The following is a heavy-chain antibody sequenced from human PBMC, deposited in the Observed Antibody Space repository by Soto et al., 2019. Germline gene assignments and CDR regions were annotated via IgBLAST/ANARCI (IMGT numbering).Heavy chain of an antibody. CDR2: FDPEDGET. D-gene: IGHD6-13*01. CDR3: ATDSGIAPWYYFDY. J-gene: IGHJ4*02. V-gene: IGHV1-24*01. CDR1: RYTPPELS. Sequence: GGPLKGSCKVFRYTPPELSLKMVWPGPGKGLEWMGGFDPEDGETIYAQKFQGRVTMTEDTSTDTAHMELSSLRSEDTAVYYCATDSGIAPWYYFDYWGQGTLVTVSS.